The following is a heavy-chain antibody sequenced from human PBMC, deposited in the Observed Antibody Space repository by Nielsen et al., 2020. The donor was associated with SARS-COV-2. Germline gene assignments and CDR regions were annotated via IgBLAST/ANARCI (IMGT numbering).Heavy chain of an antibody. CDR1: GFTFSDYY. CDR2: MSGSSSYI. V-gene: IGHV3-11*05. D-gene: IGHD6-19*01. Sequence: GESLKISCAGSGFTFSDYYMSWIRQAPGKGLEWVAQMSGSSSYIHYADSVKGRYTISKDSAKNSLYLQMNSLRAEDTAVYYCARVAGTPPVSYSYFDLWGRGTLFTVSS. CDR3: ARVAGTPPVSYSYFDL. J-gene: IGHJ2*01.